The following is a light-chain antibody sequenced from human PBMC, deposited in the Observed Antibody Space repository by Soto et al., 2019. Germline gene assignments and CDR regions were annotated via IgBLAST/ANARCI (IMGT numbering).Light chain of an antibody. J-gene: IGLJ2*01. CDR3: QTWCTGSHVV. Sequence: QLVLTQSPSASASLGASVKLTCTLSSGHSSYAIAWHQQQPEKGPRYLMKLDSDGSHTKGDAIPDRFSGSSSGAERYLTISSLQSEDEADYYCQTWCTGSHVVFGGGTKVTVL. CDR1: SGHSSYA. V-gene: IGLV4-69*01. CDR2: LDSDGSH.